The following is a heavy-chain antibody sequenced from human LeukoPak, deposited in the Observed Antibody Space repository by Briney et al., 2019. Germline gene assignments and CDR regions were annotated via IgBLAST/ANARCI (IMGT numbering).Heavy chain of an antibody. CDR2: IYSTGST. CDR1: GGSVSGYY. Sequence: SETLSLTCTVSGGSVSGYYCSWIRQPAGKGLEWIGRIYSTGSTDYNASLKSRVTMSVDTSKNQFTLKLSSVTAADTAVYYCARMSYDRTGEGRANLYYYYMAVWGKGTTVTVSS. J-gene: IGHJ6*03. CDR3: ARMSYDRTGEGRANLYYYYMAV. V-gene: IGHV4-4*07. D-gene: IGHD3-3*01.